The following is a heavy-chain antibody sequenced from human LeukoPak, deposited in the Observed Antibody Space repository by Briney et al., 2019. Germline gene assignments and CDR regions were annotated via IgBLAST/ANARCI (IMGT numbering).Heavy chain of an antibody. CDR3: ASPDSFDP. CDR2: ISYDGSNK. Sequence: GGSLRLSCAASGFTFSSYGMHWVRQAPGKGLEWVAVISYDGSNKYYADSVKGRFTISRDNSKNTLYLQMNSLRAEDTAVYYCASPDSFDPWGQGTLVTVSS. CDR1: GFTFSSYG. V-gene: IGHV3-30*03. J-gene: IGHJ5*02.